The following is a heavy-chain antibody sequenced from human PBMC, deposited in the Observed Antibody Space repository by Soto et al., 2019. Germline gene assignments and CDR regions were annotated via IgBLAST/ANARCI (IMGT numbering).Heavy chain of an antibody. CDR3: ARGRTVRNYADDSSDYFYFFDY. Sequence: SETLSLTCTVSGDSIITFYWGWMRQSPGKELEWIGYVYYTGSTNYNPSLKSRVTISVDRSKNQFSLKLTSANAADTAVYYCARGRTVRNYADDSSDYFYFFDYWGQGTQVSVSS. D-gene: IGHD3-22*01. J-gene: IGHJ4*02. CDR2: VYYTGST. CDR1: GDSIITFY. V-gene: IGHV4-59*01.